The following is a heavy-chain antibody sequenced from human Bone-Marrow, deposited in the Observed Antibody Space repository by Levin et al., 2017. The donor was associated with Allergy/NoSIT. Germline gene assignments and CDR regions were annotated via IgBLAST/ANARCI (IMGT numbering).Heavy chain of an antibody. CDR2: ISSSSSYI. J-gene: IGHJ3*02. V-gene: IGHV3-21*01. CDR1: GFTFSSYS. D-gene: IGHD2-15*01. CDR3: ARGPGVPGGYGCSGGSCYFGAFDI. Sequence: PGGSLRLSCAASGFTFSSYSMNWVRQAPGKGLEWVSSISSSSSYIYYADSVKGRFTISRDNAKNSLYLQMNSLRAEDTAVYYCARGPGVPGGYGCSGGSCYFGAFDIWGQGTMVTVSS.